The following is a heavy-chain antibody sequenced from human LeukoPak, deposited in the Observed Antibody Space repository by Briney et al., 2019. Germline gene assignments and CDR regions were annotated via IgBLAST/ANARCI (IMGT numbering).Heavy chain of an antibody. D-gene: IGHD1-26*01. CDR1: GYTFTSYG. CDR3: ARDLMWELLKVYYFDY. V-gene: IGHV1-18*01. J-gene: IGHJ4*02. CDR2: ISAYNGNT. Sequence: ASVKVSCKASGYTFTSYGISWVRQAPGQGLEWMGWISAYNGNTNYAQKLQGRVTMTTDTSTSTAYMELRSLRSDDTAVYYCARDLMWELLKVYYFDYWGQGTLVTVSS.